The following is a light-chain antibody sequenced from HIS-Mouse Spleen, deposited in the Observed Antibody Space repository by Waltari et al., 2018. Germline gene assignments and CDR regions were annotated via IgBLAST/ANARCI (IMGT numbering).Light chain of an antibody. J-gene: IGLJ2*01. CDR2: EGS. V-gene: IGLV2-23*03. CDR3: CSYAGSSTFVVV. CDR1: SSDVGSYNL. Sequence: QSALTQPASVSGSPGQSITISCTGTSSDVGSYNLVSWYQQHPGKAPKLMIYEGSKRPSGFSNRCSGSKSGNTASRTISGLQAEDEADYYCCSYAGSSTFVVVFGGGTKLTVL.